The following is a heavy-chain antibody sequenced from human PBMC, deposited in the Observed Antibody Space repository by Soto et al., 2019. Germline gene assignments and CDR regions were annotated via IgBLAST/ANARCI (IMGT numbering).Heavy chain of an antibody. CDR3: ARARRGYSYGFVMDV. V-gene: IGHV4-59*01. D-gene: IGHD5-18*01. CDR1: GGSISSYY. J-gene: IGHJ6*03. CDR2: IYYSGST. Sequence: SETLSLTCTVSGGSISSYYWSWIRQPPGKGLEWIGYIYYSGSTNYNPSLKSRVTISVDTSKNQFSLKLSSVTAADTAVYYCARARRGYSYGFVMDVWGKGTTVTVSS.